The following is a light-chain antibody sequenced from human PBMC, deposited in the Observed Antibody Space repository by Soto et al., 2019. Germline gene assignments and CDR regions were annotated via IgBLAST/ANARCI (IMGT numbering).Light chain of an antibody. CDR1: QSIGSW. Sequence: MTLVACSLTATMGDRVTITCRATQSIGSWLAWYQQKPGKAPKLLIYKASSLDGGVPSRFSGGGSGTEFTLTISSLQPDDFATYYCQQYKGYWTFGQGTKVDIK. CDR3: QQYKGYWT. V-gene: IGKV1-5*03. CDR2: KAS. J-gene: IGKJ1*01.